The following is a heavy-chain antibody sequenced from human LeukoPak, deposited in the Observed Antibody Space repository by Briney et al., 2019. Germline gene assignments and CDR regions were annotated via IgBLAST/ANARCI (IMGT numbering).Heavy chain of an antibody. V-gene: IGHV4-39*01. D-gene: IGHD3-22*01. CDR1: GGSISNSSFY. J-gene: IGHJ4*02. Sequence: PSETLSLTCSVSGGSISNSSFYWGWVRQPPGKGLEWIGSIYYGGNTYYKPSLKSRVTISVETSKDQFSLTLNSVTAADTAVYYCATDPTYDNSGFPFDYWGQGTLVTVSS. CDR3: ATDPTYDNSGFPFDY. CDR2: IYYGGNT.